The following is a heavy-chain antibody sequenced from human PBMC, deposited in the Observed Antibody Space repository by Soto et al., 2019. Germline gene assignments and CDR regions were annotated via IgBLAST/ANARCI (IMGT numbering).Heavy chain of an antibody. CDR2: ISGSGGST. J-gene: IGHJ4*02. CDR3: PKDDRDVIGLEPYFDY. V-gene: IGHV3-23*01. CDR1: GFTFSSYA. Sequence: GGSLRLSCAASGFTFSSYAMSWVRQAPGKGLEWVSAISGSGGSTYYADSVKGRFTISRDNSKNTLYLQMNSLRAEDTAVYYCPKDDRDVIGLEPYFDYWGQGTVVTLSS.